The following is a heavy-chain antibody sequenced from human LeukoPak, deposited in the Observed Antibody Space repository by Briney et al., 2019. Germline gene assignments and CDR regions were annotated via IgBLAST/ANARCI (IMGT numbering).Heavy chain of an antibody. Sequence: ASVKVSCKASGYTFTTYYMHWVRQAPGQGLEWMGIINPSGGGTSYAQKFQGRVTMTRDTSTSTVYMELSSLRSDDTAVYYCARPPGYSYGLDVWGQGTTVTVSS. V-gene: IGHV1-46*01. CDR3: ARPPGYSYGLDV. J-gene: IGHJ6*02. CDR2: INPSGGGT. CDR1: GYTFTTYY.